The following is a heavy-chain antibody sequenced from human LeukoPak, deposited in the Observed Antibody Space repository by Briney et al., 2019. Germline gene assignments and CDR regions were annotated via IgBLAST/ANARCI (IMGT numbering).Heavy chain of an antibody. CDR1: GYTFNTYG. J-gene: IGHJ4*02. V-gene: IGHV1-18*01. Sequence: ASVKVSCKASGYTFNTYGIIWVRQAPGQGLEWMGWISAYNGDTTYAQELQGRVTLTTDASTSTAYMELRSLRSDDTAVYYCARESTGGSLDYWGQGTLVTVSS. D-gene: IGHD2-8*02. CDR3: ARESTGGSLDY. CDR2: ISAYNGDT.